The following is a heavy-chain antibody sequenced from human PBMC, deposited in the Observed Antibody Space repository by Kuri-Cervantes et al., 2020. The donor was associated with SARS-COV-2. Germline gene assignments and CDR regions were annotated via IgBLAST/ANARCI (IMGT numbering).Heavy chain of an antibody. CDR1: GGSLSGYY. D-gene: IGHD2-15*01. V-gene: IGHV4-34*01. CDR3: ASGVRYCSGGSCYRSPYYHYGMDV. CDR2: INHSGST. J-gene: IGHJ6*01. Sequence: SQTLSLTCAVYGGSLSGYYWSWIRQPPGKGLEWIGEINHSGSTNYNPSLKSRVTISVDTSKNQFSLKLSSVTAADTAVYYCASGVRYCSGGSCYRSPYYHYGMDVWGQGNTVNGAS.